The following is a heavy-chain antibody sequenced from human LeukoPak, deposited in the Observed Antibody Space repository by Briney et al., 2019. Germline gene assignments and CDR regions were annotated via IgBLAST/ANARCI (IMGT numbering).Heavy chain of an antibody. CDR2: INPSGGST. D-gene: IGHD3-16*01. CDR3: ARDRTIITPFDY. J-gene: IGHJ4*02. CDR1: GYTFTSYY. Sequence: ASVKVSCKASGYTFTSYYMHWVRQAPGQGLEWMGIINPSGGSTSYAQKFQGRVTMTRDMSTSTVYMELSRLRSDDTAVYYCARDRTIITPFDYWGQGTLVTVSS. V-gene: IGHV1-46*01.